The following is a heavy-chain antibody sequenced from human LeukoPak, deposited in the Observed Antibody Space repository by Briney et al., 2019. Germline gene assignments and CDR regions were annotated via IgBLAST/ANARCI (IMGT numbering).Heavy chain of an antibody. J-gene: IGHJ3*02. CDR1: GYTFTGYY. CDR3: AKDYYDSSGYPWGDAFDI. D-gene: IGHD3-22*01. V-gene: IGHV1-2*02. CDR2: INPNSGGT. Sequence: GASVKVSCKASGYTFTGYYMHWVRQAPGQGLEWMGWINPNSGGTNYAQKFQGRVTMTRDTSISTAYMELSRLRSDDTAVYYCAKDYYDSSGYPWGDAFDIWGQGTMVTVSS.